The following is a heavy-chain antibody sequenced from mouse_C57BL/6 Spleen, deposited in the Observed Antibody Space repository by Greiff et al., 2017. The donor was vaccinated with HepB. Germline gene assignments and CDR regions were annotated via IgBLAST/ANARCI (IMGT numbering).Heavy chain of an antibody. V-gene: IGHV1-19*01. CDR3: AAGYFDV. CDR1: GYTFTAYY. Sequence: VQLQQSGPVLVKPGDSVKLSCKASGYTFTAYYMNWVKQSHGKSLEWIGVINPYNGDTSSSQKFTGKATLTVDKSSSTAYMELNSLTSEDSAVYYCAAGYFDVWGTGTTVTVSS. J-gene: IGHJ1*03. CDR2: INPYNGDT.